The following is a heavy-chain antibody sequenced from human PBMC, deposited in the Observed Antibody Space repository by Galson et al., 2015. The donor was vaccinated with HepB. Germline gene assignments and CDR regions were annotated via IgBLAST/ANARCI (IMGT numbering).Heavy chain of an antibody. Sequence: LSLTCTVSGGSISSSSYYWGWIRQPPGKGLEWIGSIYYSGSTYYNPSLKSRVTISVDTSKNQFSLKLSSVTAADTAVYYCATTSAIVVVPAATDWFDPWGQGTLVTVSS. CDR2: IYYSGST. CDR3: ATTSAIVVVPAATDWFDP. CDR1: GGSISSSSYY. D-gene: IGHD2-2*01. V-gene: IGHV4-39*07. J-gene: IGHJ5*02.